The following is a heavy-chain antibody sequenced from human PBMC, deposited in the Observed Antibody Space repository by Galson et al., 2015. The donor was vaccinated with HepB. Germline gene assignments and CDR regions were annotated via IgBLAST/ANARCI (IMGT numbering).Heavy chain of an antibody. Sequence: SVKVSCKASGYTFTSYYMHWVRQAPGQGLEWMGIINPSGGSTSYAQKFQGRVTMTRDTSTSTVYMELSSLRSEDTAVYYCARDGEVGGWTHDAFDIWGQGTMVTVSS. V-gene: IGHV1-46*01. CDR3: ARDGEVGGWTHDAFDI. CDR2: INPSGGST. D-gene: IGHD6-19*01. CDR1: GYTFTSYY. J-gene: IGHJ3*02.